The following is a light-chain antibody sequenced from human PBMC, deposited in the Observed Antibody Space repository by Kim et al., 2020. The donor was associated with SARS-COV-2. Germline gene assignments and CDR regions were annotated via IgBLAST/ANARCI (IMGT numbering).Light chain of an antibody. CDR1: QSVSSY. Sequence: EIVLTQSPATLSLSPGERATLSCRASQSVSSYLAWYQQKPGQAPRLLIYDASNRATGIPARFSGSGSGTVFTLTISSLQTEDFTVYYCQQRSNWPLTFGGGTKVDIK. CDR2: DAS. J-gene: IGKJ4*01. V-gene: IGKV3-11*01. CDR3: QQRSNWPLT.